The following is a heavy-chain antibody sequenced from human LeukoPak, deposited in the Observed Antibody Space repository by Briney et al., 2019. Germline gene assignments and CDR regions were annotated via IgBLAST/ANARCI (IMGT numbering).Heavy chain of an antibody. D-gene: IGHD2-2*01. V-gene: IGHV3-21*01. CDR1: GFTFSSYS. Sequence: GGSLRLSCAASGFTFSSYSMNWVRQAPGKGLEWVSSISSSSSYIYYADSVKGRFTISRDNAKNSLYLQMNSLRAEHTAVYYCASNIVVVPAAMILDAFDIWGQGTMVTVSS. CDR3: ASNIVVVPAAMILDAFDI. J-gene: IGHJ3*02. CDR2: ISSSSSYI.